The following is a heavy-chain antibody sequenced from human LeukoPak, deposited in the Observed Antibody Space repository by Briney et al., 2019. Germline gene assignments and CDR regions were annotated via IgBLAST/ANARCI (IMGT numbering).Heavy chain of an antibody. CDR2: INHRGST. CDR3: ARGGIRFPLDY. J-gene: IGHJ4*02. D-gene: IGHD3-3*01. V-gene: IGHV4-34*01. Sequence: SETQSLTCAVYGGSFSGYYWSWIRQPPGKGLEWIGEINHRGSTNYNPSLKSRVTISVDTSKNQFSLKLSSVTAADTAVYYCARGGIRFPLDYWGQGTLVTVSS. CDR1: GGSFSGYY.